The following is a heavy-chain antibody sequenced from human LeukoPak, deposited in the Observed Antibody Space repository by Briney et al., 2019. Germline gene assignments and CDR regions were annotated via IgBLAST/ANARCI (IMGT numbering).Heavy chain of an antibody. CDR2: ISGSGGST. Sequence: GGSRRLSCAASGFTFSSYAMSWVRQAPGKGLEWVSAISGSGGSTYYADSVKGRFTISRDNSKNTLYLQMNSLRAEDTAVYYCAKLSLTDYYGSGSIPYWGQGTLVTVSS. CDR1: GFTFSSYA. D-gene: IGHD3-10*01. J-gene: IGHJ4*02. CDR3: AKLSLTDYYGSGSIPY. V-gene: IGHV3-23*01.